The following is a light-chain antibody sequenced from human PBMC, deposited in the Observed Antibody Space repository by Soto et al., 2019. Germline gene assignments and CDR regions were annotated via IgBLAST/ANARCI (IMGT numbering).Light chain of an antibody. CDR1: QSISSNY. Sequence: EVVMKQSPATLSVSQGERATLSCRASQSISSNYLAWYQQKPGQAPRLLIYAASSRATGIPNRFSGSGSGTDFTLSISGLEPEDFAVYYCHHYATSSRTFGQGTKVDIK. CDR3: HHYATSSRT. J-gene: IGKJ1*01. V-gene: IGKV3-20*01. CDR2: AAS.